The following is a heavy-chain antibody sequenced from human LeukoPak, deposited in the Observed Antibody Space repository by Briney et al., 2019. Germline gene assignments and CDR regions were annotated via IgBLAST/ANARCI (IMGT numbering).Heavy chain of an antibody. Sequence: GGSLRLSCAASGFTFSSYGMHWVRQAPGKGLEWVASLSYEGIYEYYEDSVKGRFTISRDNAKNTLYLQMNSLRAEDTAVYYCARAYCGGDCYSGDYFDYWGQGTLVTVSS. CDR3: ARAYCGGDCYSGDYFDY. D-gene: IGHD2-21*02. CDR1: GFTFSSYG. J-gene: IGHJ4*02. V-gene: IGHV3-30*03. CDR2: LSYEGIYE.